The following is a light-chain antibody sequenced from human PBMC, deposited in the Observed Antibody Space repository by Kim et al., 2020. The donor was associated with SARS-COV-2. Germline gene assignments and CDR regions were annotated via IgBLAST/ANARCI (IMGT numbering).Light chain of an antibody. V-gene: IGLV3-19*01. J-gene: IGLJ1*01. CDR2: GKN. CDR1: NLRGYY. CDR3: DSRDSSGNHLDV. Sequence: LGKTGRITCQGDNLRGYYASWYQQKPGQAPVLVIYGKNNRPSGIPDRFSGSSSGSTASLTITGAQAEDEADYYCDSRDSSGNHLDVFGTGTKVTVL.